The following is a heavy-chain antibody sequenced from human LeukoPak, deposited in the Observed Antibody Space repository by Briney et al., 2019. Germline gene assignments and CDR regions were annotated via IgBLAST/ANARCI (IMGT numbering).Heavy chain of an antibody. CDR3: ARVRGKGHMVRAHAFDI. CDR1: GFTFSSYG. V-gene: IGHV3-30*03. CDR2: ISYDGSNK. Sequence: GGSLRLSCAASGFTFSSYGMHWVRQAPGKGLEWVAVISYDGSNKYYADSVKGRFTISRDNSKNTLYLQMNSLRAEDTAVYCCARVRGKGHMVRAHAFDIWGQGTMVTVSS. J-gene: IGHJ3*02. D-gene: IGHD3-10*01.